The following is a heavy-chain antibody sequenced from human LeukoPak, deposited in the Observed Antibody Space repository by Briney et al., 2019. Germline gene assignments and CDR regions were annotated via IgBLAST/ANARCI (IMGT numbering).Heavy chain of an antibody. J-gene: IGHJ4*02. CDR1: GFTVSNNY. V-gene: IGHV3-66*02. CDR2: IYSGHNT. D-gene: IGHD3-16*01. CDR3: AGRRVLDASFDY. Sequence: GGYLRLSCAASGFTVSNNYMSWVRQAPGKGLEWVSVIYSGHNTYYVESVKGRFTISRDNSKNTLFLQMNRLRAEDTAVYYCAGRRVLDASFDYWGQGTLVTVSS.